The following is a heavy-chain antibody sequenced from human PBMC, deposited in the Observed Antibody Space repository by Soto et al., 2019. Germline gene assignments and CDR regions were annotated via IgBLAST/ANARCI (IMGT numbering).Heavy chain of an antibody. Sequence: SETLSLTCSVSGGSISCYCWSWIRQPPGKGLEWIGYIYYTGSTNYSPSLRSRVTISLDTSKKQFSLKLSSVTAADTAVYYCATGGGDFWSGYLIDNWGQGTLVTVSS. J-gene: IGHJ4*02. D-gene: IGHD3-3*01. V-gene: IGHV4-59*01. CDR3: ATGGGDFWSGYLIDN. CDR2: IYYTGST. CDR1: GGSISCYC.